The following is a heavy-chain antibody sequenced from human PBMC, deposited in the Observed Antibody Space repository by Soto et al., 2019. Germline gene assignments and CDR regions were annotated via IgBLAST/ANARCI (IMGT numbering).Heavy chain of an antibody. CDR2: ISGSGGST. D-gene: IGHD1-26*01. V-gene: IGHV3-23*01. CDR3: AKDRGSYGSADDAFDI. J-gene: IGHJ3*02. CDR1: GFTFSSYA. Sequence: GGSLRLSCAASGFTFSSYAMSWVSQAPGKGLEWVSAISGSGGSTYYADSVKGRFTISRDNSKNTLYLQINSLRAEDTAVYFCAKDRGSYGSADDAFDIWGQGTMVTVSS.